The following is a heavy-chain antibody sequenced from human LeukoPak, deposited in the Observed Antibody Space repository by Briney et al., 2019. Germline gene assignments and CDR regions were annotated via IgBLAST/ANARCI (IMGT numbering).Heavy chain of an antibody. V-gene: IGHV3-21*01. D-gene: IGHD5-24*01. CDR3: ARGDGYNLEIGY. CDR2: ISSSSSYI. CDR1: GFTFSSYS. Sequence: AGGSLRLSCAASGFTFSSYSMNWVRQAPGKGLEWVSSISSSSSYIYYADSVKGRFTISRDNAKNSLYLQMNSLRAEDTAVYYCARGDGYNLEIGYWGQGTLVTVSS. J-gene: IGHJ4*02.